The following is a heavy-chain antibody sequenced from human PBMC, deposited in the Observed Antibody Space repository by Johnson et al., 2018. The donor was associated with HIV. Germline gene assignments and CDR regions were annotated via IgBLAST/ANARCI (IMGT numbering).Heavy chain of an antibody. CDR2: ISYDGSNK. Sequence: QVQLVESGGGVVQPGRSLRLSCAASGFTFSSYGMHWVRQAPGKGLEWVAVISYDGSNKYYADSVKGRFTISRDNSKNTLYLQMNSLRAEDTAVYYCARERGNYYDSSGYYGLGAFDIWGQGTMVTVSS. CDR3: ARERGNYYDSSGYYGLGAFDI. V-gene: IGHV3-30*03. CDR1: GFTFSSYG. D-gene: IGHD3-22*01. J-gene: IGHJ3*02.